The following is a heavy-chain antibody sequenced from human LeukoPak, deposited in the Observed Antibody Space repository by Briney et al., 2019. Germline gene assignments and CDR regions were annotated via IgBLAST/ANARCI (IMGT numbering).Heavy chain of an antibody. CDR1: GFSFSSPW. Sequence: GGSLRLSCAASGFSFSSPWMSWVRQAPGKGLEWVAVMRYDGSNRYYADSVKGRFTISRDDSKNTLYLQMNSLRAEDTAMYYCARGLPPVMKYYFDYWGQGTLVTVSS. J-gene: IGHJ4*02. D-gene: IGHD4-11*01. V-gene: IGHV3-33*08. CDR2: MRYDGSNR. CDR3: ARGLPPVMKYYFDY.